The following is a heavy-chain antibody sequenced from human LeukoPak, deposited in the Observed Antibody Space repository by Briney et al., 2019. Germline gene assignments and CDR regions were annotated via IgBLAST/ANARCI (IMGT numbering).Heavy chain of an antibody. Sequence: SQTLSLTYTVSGDSITSGSSYWSWIRQPAGKGLEWIGRIYTTGSTNYNPFLKSRVTISADTSKNQFSLKLTSVTAADTAVYYCARVTGSVAAFVWGQGTRVTISS. CDR3: ARVTGSVAAFV. CDR2: IYTTGST. CDR1: GDSITSGSSY. J-gene: IGHJ3*01. D-gene: IGHD2-15*01. V-gene: IGHV4-61*02.